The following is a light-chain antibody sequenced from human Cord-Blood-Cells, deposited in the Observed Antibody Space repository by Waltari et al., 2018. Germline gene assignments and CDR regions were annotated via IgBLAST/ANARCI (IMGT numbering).Light chain of an antibody. CDR3: SSYAGSNNPVV. V-gene: IGLV2-8*01. CDR2: EVS. Sequence: QSALTQPPSASGSPGQSVTISCTGTSSDVGGYNYVSWYQQHPGKAPKLMLYEVSKRPSGVPVRFSGSRSGNTAALTVSGLQAEDEADYYCSSYAGSNNPVVFGGGTKLTVL. J-gene: IGLJ2*01. CDR1: SSDVGGYNY.